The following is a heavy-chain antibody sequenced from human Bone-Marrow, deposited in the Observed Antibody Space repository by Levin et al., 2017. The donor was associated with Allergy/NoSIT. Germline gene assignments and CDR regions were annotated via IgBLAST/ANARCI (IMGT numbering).Heavy chain of an antibody. J-gene: IGHJ4*02. CDR2: ISSNGGST. CDR1: GFTFSSYA. Sequence: ESLKISCSASGFTFSSYAMHWVRQAPGKGLEYVSAISSNGGSTYYADSVKGRFTISRDNSKNTLYLQMSSLRAEDTAVYYCVKAQWGRFGGNYWGQGTLVTVSS. CDR3: VKAQWGRFGGNY. D-gene: IGHD2-8*01. V-gene: IGHV3-64D*06.